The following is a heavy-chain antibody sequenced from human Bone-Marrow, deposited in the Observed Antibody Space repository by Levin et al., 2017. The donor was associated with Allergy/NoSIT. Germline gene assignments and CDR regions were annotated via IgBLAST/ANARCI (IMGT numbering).Heavy chain of an antibody. CDR3: TSLDS. V-gene: IGHV3-48*02. D-gene: IGHD4-11*01. J-gene: IGHJ4*02. CDR1: GFSFSDYS. Sequence: GGSLRLSCVASGFSFSDYSMNWVRQAPGKGLEWVAYVSTGSSDKYYADSVKGRFSISRDNGKNSLYLQMNSLRDEDSAVYYCTSLDSWGQGARVTVSS. CDR2: VSTGSSDK.